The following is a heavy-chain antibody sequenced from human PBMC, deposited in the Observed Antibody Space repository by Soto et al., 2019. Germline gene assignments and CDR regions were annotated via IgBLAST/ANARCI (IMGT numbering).Heavy chain of an antibody. D-gene: IGHD3-22*01. CDR3: ARDRVESGYPEYFQH. CDR1: GFTVSSNY. CDR2: IYNGGST. Sequence: EVQLVESGGGLIQPGGSLRLSCAASGFTVSSNYMSWVRQAPGKGLEWVSVIYNGGSTYYADSVKGRFTISRDNSKNTLYLQMNSLRADDTAVYYCARDRVESGYPEYFQHWGQGTLVTVSS. V-gene: IGHV3-53*01. J-gene: IGHJ1*01.